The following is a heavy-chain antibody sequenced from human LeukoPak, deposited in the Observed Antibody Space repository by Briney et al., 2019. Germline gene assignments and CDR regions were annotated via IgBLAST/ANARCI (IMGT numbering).Heavy chain of an antibody. CDR1: GLTFSSCG. CDR3: ATSNIPNYDMDV. CDR2: ISGSGSYI. D-gene: IGHD2-21*01. V-gene: IGHV3-21*01. J-gene: IGHJ6*02. Sequence: GRSLRLSCAASGLTFSSCGMNWVRQAPGKGLEWVSSISGSGSYIYYADSVKGRFTISRDNAKNSLYLQMNSLRAEDTSVYYCATSNIPNYDMDVWGQGTTVTVFS.